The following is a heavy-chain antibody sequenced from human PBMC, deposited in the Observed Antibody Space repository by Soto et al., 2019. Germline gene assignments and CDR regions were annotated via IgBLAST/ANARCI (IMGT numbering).Heavy chain of an antibody. V-gene: IGHV3-23*01. Sequence: GGSLRLSCATSGFIFSNYAMNWVRQAPGKGLEWVSSISPSGDATYYADSVKGQFTISRDNSKSTLYLRMNNVRGEDTALYFCVRDRDGSTWQGLNFFVSWGLGTRVTVSS. CDR1: GFIFSNYA. CDR3: VRDRDGSTWQGLNFFVS. D-gene: IGHD6-13*01. CDR2: ISPSGDAT. J-gene: IGHJ4*02.